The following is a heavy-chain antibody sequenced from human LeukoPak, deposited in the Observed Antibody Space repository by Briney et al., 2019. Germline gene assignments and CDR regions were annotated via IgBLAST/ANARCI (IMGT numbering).Heavy chain of an antibody. CDR2: ISDDGSNK. J-gene: IGHJ4*02. D-gene: IGHD2-21*02. V-gene: IGHV3-30*18. CDR1: GFTFSNYG. Sequence: PGKSLRLSCAASGFTFSNYGMHWVRQAPGEGLEWVAVISDDGSNKYYADSVKGRFTISRDNSKNTLYLQMNSLRAEDTAVYYCAKSGTVVVTAILRYFDYWGQGTLVTVSS. CDR3: AKSGTVVVTAILRYFDY.